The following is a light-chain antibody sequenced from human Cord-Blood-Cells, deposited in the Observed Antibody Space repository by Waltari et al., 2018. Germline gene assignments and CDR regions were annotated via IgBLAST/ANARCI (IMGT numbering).Light chain of an antibody. CDR3: QQYYSTPFT. J-gene: IGKJ3*01. CDR1: QSVLYSSNNKNY. Sequence: SPDSLAVSLGERATINCKSSQSVLYSSNNKNYLAWYQQKPGQPPKLLIYWASTRESGVPDRFSGSGSGTDFTLTISSLQAEDVAVYYCQQYYSTPFTFGPGTKMDIK. CDR2: WAS. V-gene: IGKV4-1*01.